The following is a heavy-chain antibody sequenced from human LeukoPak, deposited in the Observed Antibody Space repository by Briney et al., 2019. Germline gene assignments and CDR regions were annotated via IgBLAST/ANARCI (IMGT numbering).Heavy chain of an antibody. V-gene: IGHV3-30*02. Sequence: GGSLRLSCAASGFTFSSYGMHWVRQAPGKGLEWVAFIRYDGNNKYYADSVKGRFTISRDNSKNTLYPQMNSLRAEDTAVYYCASSWGEMASSENLDYWGQGTLVTVSS. CDR1: GFTFSSYG. J-gene: IGHJ4*02. CDR2: IRYDGNNK. D-gene: IGHD5-24*01. CDR3: ASSWGEMASSENLDY.